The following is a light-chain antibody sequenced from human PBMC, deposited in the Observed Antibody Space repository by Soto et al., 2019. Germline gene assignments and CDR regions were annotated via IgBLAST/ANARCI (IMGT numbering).Light chain of an antibody. CDR1: QSFLYSSNNKNY. J-gene: IGKJ1*01. CDR2: WAS. CDR3: QQYYSNPT. V-gene: IGKV4-1*01. Sequence: DIVMTQSPDSLSVSLGERATINCKSSQSFLYSSNNKNYLAWYQHKPGQPPKLLIYWASTRVSGVPERFSGSGSGTDFTLTISSLQTEDVAVCYCQQYYSNPTFGQGTKVEIK.